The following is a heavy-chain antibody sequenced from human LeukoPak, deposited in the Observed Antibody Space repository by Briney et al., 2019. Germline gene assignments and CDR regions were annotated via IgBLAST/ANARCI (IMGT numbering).Heavy chain of an antibody. J-gene: IGHJ4*02. D-gene: IGHD6-19*01. CDR3: ARAMWLVYN. Sequence: GGSLRLSCAASGLTFSNSWMSWVRQAPGKGLEWVANIKPDGSEKYYVDSVKGRFTISRDNAENSLYLQMNSLRVEDTAVYYCARAMWLVYNWGQGTLVTVSS. V-gene: IGHV3-7*05. CDR2: IKPDGSEK. CDR1: GLTFSNSW.